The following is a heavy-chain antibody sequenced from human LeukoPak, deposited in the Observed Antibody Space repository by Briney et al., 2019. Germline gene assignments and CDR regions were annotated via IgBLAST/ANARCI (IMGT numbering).Heavy chain of an antibody. Sequence: SETLSFTCAVYGGSFSGYYWSWIRQPPGKGLEWIGEINHSGSTNYNPSLKSRVTISVDTSKNQFSLKLSSVTAADTAVYYCARGWCSGGSCYDPSYYFDYWGQGTLVTVSS. CDR2: INHSGST. D-gene: IGHD2-15*01. V-gene: IGHV4-34*01. CDR3: ARGWCSGGSCYDPSYYFDY. J-gene: IGHJ4*02. CDR1: GGSFSGYY.